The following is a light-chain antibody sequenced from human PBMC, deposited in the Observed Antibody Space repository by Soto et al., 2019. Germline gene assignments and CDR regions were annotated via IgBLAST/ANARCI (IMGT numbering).Light chain of an antibody. CDR1: HCIGNF. J-gene: IGKJ4*01. CDR3: QQRSDWPLT. V-gene: IGKV3-11*01. Sequence: IVLTQSPVTLSLSPGERVTLSCRASHCIGNFVAWYQQKLGQAPRLLISDASNRATGIPARFSGSGSGTDFTLTISSLEPEDFAVYYCQQRSDWPLTFGGGTRLEIK. CDR2: DAS.